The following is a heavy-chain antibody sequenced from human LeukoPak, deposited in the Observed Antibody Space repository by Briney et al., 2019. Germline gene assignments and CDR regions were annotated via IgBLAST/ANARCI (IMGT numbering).Heavy chain of an antibody. J-gene: IGHJ5*02. Sequence: ASVKVSCKASGYTFTGYYMHWVRQAPGQGLEWIGWINPNSGGTNYAQKFQGRVTMTRDTSISTAYMELSRLRSDDTAVYYCARVSSGSYYNDNWFDPWGRGTLVTVSS. V-gene: IGHV1-2*02. D-gene: IGHD3-10*01. CDR1: GYTFTGYY. CDR2: INPNSGGT. CDR3: ARVSSGSYYNDNWFDP.